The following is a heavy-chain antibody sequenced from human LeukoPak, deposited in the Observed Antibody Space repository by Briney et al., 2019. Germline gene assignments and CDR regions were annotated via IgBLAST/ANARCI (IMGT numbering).Heavy chain of an antibody. CDR3: ARTYGSGSYGDY. J-gene: IGHJ4*02. CDR1: GFTFSDYY. V-gene: IGHV3-11*01. Sequence: GGSLRLSCAASGFTFSDYYMSWIRQAPGKGLGWVSYISTSGSNIYYSDSVKGRFTISRDNAKNSLYLQMNSLRAEDTAVYYCARTYGSGSYGDYWGQGTQVTVSS. D-gene: IGHD3-10*01. CDR2: ISTSGSNI.